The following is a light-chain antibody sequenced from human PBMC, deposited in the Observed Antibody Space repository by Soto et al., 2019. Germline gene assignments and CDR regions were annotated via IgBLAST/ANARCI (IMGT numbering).Light chain of an antibody. CDR2: EVS. J-gene: IGLJ1*01. CDR3: SSYAGSNKSV. V-gene: IGLV2-8*01. CDR1: SSDGGGYNY. Sequence: QSVLTQPPSASGSPGQSVTISCTGTSSDGGGYNYVSWYQQHPGKAPKLMIYEVSKRPSGVPDRFSGSKSGNTASLTVSGLQPEDEADYYCSSYAGSNKSVFGTGTKVTGL.